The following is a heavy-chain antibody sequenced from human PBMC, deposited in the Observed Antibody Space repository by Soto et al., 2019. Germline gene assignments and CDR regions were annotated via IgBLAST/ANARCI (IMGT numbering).Heavy chain of an antibody. CDR2: ISTDGKDK. D-gene: IGHD3-10*01. Sequence: QVQLVESGGGVVQPGRSLRLSCAASGFPFSSYAIHWVRQAPGKGLEWVAVISTDGKDKYSADSMKGRFAISRDNSKNTLYLQMNSLRAEDKAVYYCAKDSGRGSADYYFDYWGQGTLVTVSS. V-gene: IGHV3-30*18. CDR3: AKDSGRGSADYYFDY. J-gene: IGHJ4*02. CDR1: GFPFSSYA.